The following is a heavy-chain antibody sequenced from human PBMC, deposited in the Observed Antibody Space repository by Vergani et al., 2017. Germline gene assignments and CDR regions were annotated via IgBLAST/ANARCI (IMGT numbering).Heavy chain of an antibody. Sequence: QVQLVESGGGVVQPGGSLRLSCAASGFTFSSYGMHWVRQAPGKGLEWVAFIRYDGSNKYYADSVKGRFTISRDNSKNTLYLQMNSLRAEDTAVYYCAKDQDVDIVATGLFDYWGQGTLVTVSS. CDR1: GFTFSSYG. CDR3: AKDQDVDIVATGLFDY. V-gene: IGHV3-30*02. CDR2: IRYDGSNK. J-gene: IGHJ4*02. D-gene: IGHD5-12*01.